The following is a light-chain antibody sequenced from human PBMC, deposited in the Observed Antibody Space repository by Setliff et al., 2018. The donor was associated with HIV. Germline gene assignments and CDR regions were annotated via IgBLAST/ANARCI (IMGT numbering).Light chain of an antibody. CDR3: QVWDSSSDSDV. CDR2: DDS. J-gene: IGLJ1*01. CDR1: KIGSKS. Sequence: SYELTQPPSVSVAPGKTARITCGGNKIGSKSVHWYQQKPGQAPVLVVYDDSNRPSGIPARISGSNSGNTATLTINRVEAGDEADYYCQVWDSSSDSDVSGTGTKVTVL. V-gene: IGLV3-21*03.